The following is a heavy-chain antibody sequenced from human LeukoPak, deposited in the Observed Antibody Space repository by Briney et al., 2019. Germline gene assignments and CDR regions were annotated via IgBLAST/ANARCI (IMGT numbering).Heavy chain of an antibody. D-gene: IGHD4-17*01. CDR2: IYHSGST. J-gene: IGHJ4*02. Sequence: PSETLSLTCAGSGYSISSGYYWGWIRQPPGEGVEWIGSIYHSGSTYYKPSVKSRVTISVDTSKNQFSLKLSSVTAADTAVYYCARLYGAKPWYYFDYWGQGTLVTVSS. V-gene: IGHV4-38-2*01. CDR3: ARLYGAKPWYYFDY. CDR1: GYSISSGYY.